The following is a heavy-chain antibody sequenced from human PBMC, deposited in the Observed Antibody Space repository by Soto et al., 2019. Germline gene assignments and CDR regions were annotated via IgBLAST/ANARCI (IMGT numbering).Heavy chain of an antibody. J-gene: IGHJ4*02. D-gene: IGHD3-22*01. CDR1: GYNFTSYW. CDR3: ARRGDSSGFIDY. Sequence: GESLKISCKVSGYNFTSYWINWVRQMPGKGLEWMGIIYPGDSDTRYNPSFQGQVTISADKSINTAYLQWSSLKASDTAMYYCARRGDSSGFIDYWGQGILVTVSS. V-gene: IGHV5-51*01. CDR2: IYPGDSDT.